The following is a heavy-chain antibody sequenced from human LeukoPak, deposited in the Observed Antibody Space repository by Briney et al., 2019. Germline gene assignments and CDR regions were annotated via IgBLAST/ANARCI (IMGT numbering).Heavy chain of an antibody. CDR1: GYTFTGHY. D-gene: IGHD6-19*01. CDR3: AREGWDQRDTAAFDH. V-gene: IGHV1-2*02. Sequence: ASVKVSCKASGYTFTGHYMHWARQAPGQGLEWVGWINTDTGDRDSAQKFHGRVTMTRDTSIRTVYMELSSLGPDDTAFYYCAREGWDQRDTAAFDHWGQGTLVTVSS. J-gene: IGHJ4*02. CDR2: INTDTGDR.